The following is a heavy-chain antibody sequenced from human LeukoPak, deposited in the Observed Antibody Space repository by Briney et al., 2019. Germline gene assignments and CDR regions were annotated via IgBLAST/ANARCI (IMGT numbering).Heavy chain of an antibody. Sequence: PSGTLSLTCTVCGGSISRSSYYWGWIRQPPGKGLEWIGSIYYSGRTYYNPSLKSRVTMSLDTSKNQFSLRLSSVTAADTAVYYCARYDYSAFDYWGQGTLVTVSS. CDR1: GGSISRSSYY. CDR2: IYYSGRT. J-gene: IGHJ4*02. D-gene: IGHD4-11*01. V-gene: IGHV4-39*07. CDR3: ARYDYSAFDY.